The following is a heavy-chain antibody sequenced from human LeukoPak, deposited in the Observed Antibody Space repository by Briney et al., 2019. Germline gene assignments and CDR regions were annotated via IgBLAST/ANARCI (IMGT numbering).Heavy chain of an antibody. V-gene: IGHV5-51*01. CDR1: GYSFTSYW. CDR2: IFPSDSDT. Sequence: GESLKISCQGSGYSFTSYWIGWVRQMPGKGLEWMGIIFPSDSDTRYSPSFQGQVTISADKSISTAYLQWSSLKASDTAMYFCARGLRLMRYFEYWGQGTLVTVSP. CDR3: ARGLRLMRYFEY. D-gene: IGHD3-3*01. J-gene: IGHJ4*02.